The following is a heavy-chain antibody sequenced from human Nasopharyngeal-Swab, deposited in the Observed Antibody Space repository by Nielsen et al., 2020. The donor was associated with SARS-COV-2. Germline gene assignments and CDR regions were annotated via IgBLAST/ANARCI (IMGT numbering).Heavy chain of an antibody. CDR2: ISWQSRNI. CDR1: GFTFDDHA. CDR3: VKDRAAEGPYLSYFDY. V-gene: IGHV3-9*01. J-gene: IGHJ4*02. D-gene: IGHD6-13*01. Sequence: SLKISCAASGFTFDDHAMHWVRQAPGKGLEWVSGISWQSRNIAYAGSVKGRFTISRDNAKNSLFLHMNSLRTEDTALYYCVKDRAAEGPYLSYFDYWGQGTPVTVSS.